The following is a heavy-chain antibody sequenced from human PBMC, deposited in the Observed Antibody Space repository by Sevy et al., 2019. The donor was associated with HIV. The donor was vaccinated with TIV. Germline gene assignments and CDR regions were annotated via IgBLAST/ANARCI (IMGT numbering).Heavy chain of an antibody. D-gene: IGHD3-3*01. CDR1: GDSVSSNSAA. Sequence: KQSQTLSLTCAISGDSVSSNSAAWNWIRQSPSRGLEWLGRTYYRSKWYNDYAVFVKSRITINPDTCKNQFSVQLNSVTPEDTALYYCARDLFPSGAAKDVWSGYYTVGYYYGMDVRGQRITVTVSS. J-gene: IGHJ6*02. CDR3: ARDLFPSGAAKDVWSGYYTVGYYYGMDV. V-gene: IGHV6-1*01. CDR2: TYYRSKWYN.